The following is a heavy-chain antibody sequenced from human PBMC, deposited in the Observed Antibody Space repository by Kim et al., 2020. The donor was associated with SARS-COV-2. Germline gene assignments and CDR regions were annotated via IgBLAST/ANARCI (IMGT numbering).Heavy chain of an antibody. CDR3: ASAYSSSWYYFDY. CDR1: GYSFTSYW. J-gene: IGHJ4*02. Sequence: GESLKISCKGSGYSFTSYWIGWVRQMPGKGLEWMGIIYPGDSDTRYSPSFQGQVTISADKSISTAYLQWSRLKASDTAMYYCASAYSSSWYYFDYWGQGTLVTVSS. CDR2: IYPGDSDT. V-gene: IGHV5-51*01. D-gene: IGHD6-13*01.